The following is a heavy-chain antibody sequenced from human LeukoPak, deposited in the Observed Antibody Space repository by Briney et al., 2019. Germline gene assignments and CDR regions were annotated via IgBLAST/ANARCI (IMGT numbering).Heavy chain of an antibody. CDR3: VRLRRNSDRSGFYYYYDN. Sequence: GGSLRLSYAASGFTFTSYSFNWVRQAPGKGLEWVSSINTVASYIYYADSVKGRFTISRDDADNSLYLQMNSLRAEDTAVYFCVRLRRNSDRSGFYYYYDNWGQGTLVTVSS. CDR2: INTVASYI. J-gene: IGHJ4*02. CDR1: GFTFTSYS. V-gene: IGHV3-21*01. D-gene: IGHD3-22*01.